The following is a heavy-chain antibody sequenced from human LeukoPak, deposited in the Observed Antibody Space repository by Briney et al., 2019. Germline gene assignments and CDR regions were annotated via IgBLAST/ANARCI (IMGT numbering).Heavy chain of an antibody. CDR1: GFTVSSIY. D-gene: IGHD2-21*02. CDR2: IYTGGTT. Sequence: GGSLRLSCAASGFTVSSIYMSWIRQAPGKGLEWVSLIYTGGTTYYADSVKGRFTISRNNSKNTVYLQMNSLRAGDTAVYYCARCRGDCPIDYWGQGTLVTVSS. J-gene: IGHJ4*02. CDR3: ARCRGDCPIDY. V-gene: IGHV3-53*01.